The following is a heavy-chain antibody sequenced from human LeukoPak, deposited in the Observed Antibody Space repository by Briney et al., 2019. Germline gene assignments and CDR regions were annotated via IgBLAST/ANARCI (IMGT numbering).Heavy chain of an antibody. D-gene: IGHD4-17*01. CDR1: GDSFSSHY. V-gene: IGHV4-59*11. CDR2: ISHIGRT. Sequence: SETLSLTCAVSGDSFSSHYRTWIRQSPGTGLEWIGYISHIGRTNYNPSLKSRVTISIDTSKNQFSLKLRSVTAADTAVYYCARDLVTVTKGFDIWGQGTMVSVSS. J-gene: IGHJ3*02. CDR3: ARDLVTVTKGFDI.